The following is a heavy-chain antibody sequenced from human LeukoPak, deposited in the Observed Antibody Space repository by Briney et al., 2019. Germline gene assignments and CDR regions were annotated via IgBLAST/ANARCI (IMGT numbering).Heavy chain of an antibody. Sequence: GESLKISCKGSGYSFTSYWIGWVRQMPGKGLEWMGIVYPGDSDTRYSPSFQGQVTISADKSISTAYLQWSSLKASDTAMYYCARPNITSYYDSRGYDAFDVWGQGTMVTVSS. CDR2: VYPGDSDT. CDR3: ARPNITSYYDSRGYDAFDV. D-gene: IGHD3-22*01. CDR1: GYSFTSYW. V-gene: IGHV5-51*01. J-gene: IGHJ3*01.